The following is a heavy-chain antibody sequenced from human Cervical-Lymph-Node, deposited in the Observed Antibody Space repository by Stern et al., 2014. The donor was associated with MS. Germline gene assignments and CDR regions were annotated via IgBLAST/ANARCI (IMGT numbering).Heavy chain of an antibody. Sequence: QVQLVQSGAQVRKPGASVNVSCKASGYWFSNYGLHWVRQAPGQRLEWMGWINAHNGGSNSSQKCQGRITLDRDTSASTVYMELTSLTFEDTAVYYCARDRENSAFFSLPAVGGSWGQGTLVSVSS. CDR3: ARDRENSAFFSLPAVGGS. CDR2: INAHNGGS. D-gene: IGHD2/OR15-2a*01. V-gene: IGHV1-3*01. J-gene: IGHJ5*02. CDR1: GYWFSNYG.